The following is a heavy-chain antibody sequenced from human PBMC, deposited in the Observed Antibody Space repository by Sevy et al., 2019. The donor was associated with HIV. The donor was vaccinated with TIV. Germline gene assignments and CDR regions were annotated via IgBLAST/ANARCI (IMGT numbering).Heavy chain of an antibody. CDR2: ISSSGSTI. J-gene: IGHJ5*02. CDR3: ASTITMVRGRGNQNWLDP. D-gene: IGHD3-10*01. V-gene: IGHV3-48*03. Sequence: GGSLRLSCAASGFTFSSYEMNWVRQAPGKGLEWVSYISSSGSTIYYADSVKGRFTISRDNAKNSLYLQMNSLRAEDTAVYYCASTITMVRGRGNQNWLDPWGQGTLVTVSS. CDR1: GFTFSSYE.